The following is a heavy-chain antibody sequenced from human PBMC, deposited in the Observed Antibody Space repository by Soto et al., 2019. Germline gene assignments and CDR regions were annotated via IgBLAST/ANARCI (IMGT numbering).Heavy chain of an antibody. CDR1: GYTFTSYG. Sequence: EASVKVSCKASGYTFTSYGISWVRQAPGQGLEWMGRISAYNGNTNYAQKLQGRVTMTTDTSTSTAYMELRSLRSDDTAVYYCARVSSGWRDDAFDIWGQGKMVTVS. D-gene: IGHD6-19*01. CDR3: ARVSSGWRDDAFDI. J-gene: IGHJ3*02. CDR2: ISAYNGNT. V-gene: IGHV1-18*01.